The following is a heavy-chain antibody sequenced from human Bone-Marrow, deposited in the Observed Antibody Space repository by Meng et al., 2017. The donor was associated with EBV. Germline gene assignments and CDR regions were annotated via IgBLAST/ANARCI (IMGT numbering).Heavy chain of an antibody. J-gene: IGHJ4*02. CDR3: ARGGIFGVAIFDY. CDR2: INHSGST. V-gene: IGHV4-34*01. CDR1: GGSFSGYY. Sequence: QVPLQQWGAGLLKPSETLSLTGAVYGGSFSGYYWSWIRQPPGKGLEWIGEINHSGSTNYNPSLKSRVTISVDTSKNQFSLKLSSVTAADTAVYYCARGGIFGVAIFDYWGQGTLVTVSS. D-gene: IGHD3-3*01.